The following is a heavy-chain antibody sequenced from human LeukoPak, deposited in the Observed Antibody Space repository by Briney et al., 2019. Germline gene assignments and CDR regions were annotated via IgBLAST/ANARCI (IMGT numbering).Heavy chain of an antibody. CDR3: ARYDYGGNSSFDY. V-gene: IGHV4-39*01. CDR2: IYYSGST. CDR1: GGSISSTSYY. D-gene: IGHD4-23*01. Sequence: SETLSLTCTVSGGSISSTSYYWGWIRQPPGKGLEWIGSIYYSGSTYYNPSLKSRVTISVDTSKNQFSLKLSSVTAADTAVYYCARYDYGGNSSFDYWGQGTLVTVSS. J-gene: IGHJ4*02.